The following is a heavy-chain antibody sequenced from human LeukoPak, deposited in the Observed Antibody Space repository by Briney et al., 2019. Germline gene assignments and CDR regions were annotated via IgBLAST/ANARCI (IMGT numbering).Heavy chain of an antibody. D-gene: IGHD3-22*01. Sequence: GGSLRLSCAASGFTFSSYSMNWVRQAPGKGLEWVANIKQDGSEKYYVDSVKGRFTISRDNAKNSLYLQMNSLRAEDTAVYYCARVTTYYYDSSGYYPPHFDYWGQGTLVTVSS. CDR2: IKQDGSEK. J-gene: IGHJ4*02. V-gene: IGHV3-7*03. CDR1: GFTFSSYS. CDR3: ARVTTYYYDSSGYYPPHFDY.